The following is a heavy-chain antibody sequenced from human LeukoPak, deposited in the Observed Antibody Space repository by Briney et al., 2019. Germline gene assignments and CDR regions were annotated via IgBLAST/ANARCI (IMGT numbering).Heavy chain of an antibody. CDR1: GGSISSGGYY. Sequence: SQTLSLTCTVSGGSISSGGYYWSWIRQHPGKGLEWIGYIYYSGSTYYNPSLKSRITISVDTSKNQFSLKLSSVTAADTAVYYCATGDLGIAVTHRVYWGQGTLVTVSS. V-gene: IGHV4-31*03. J-gene: IGHJ4*02. CDR3: ATGDLGIAVTHRVY. CDR2: IYYSGST. D-gene: IGHD6-19*01.